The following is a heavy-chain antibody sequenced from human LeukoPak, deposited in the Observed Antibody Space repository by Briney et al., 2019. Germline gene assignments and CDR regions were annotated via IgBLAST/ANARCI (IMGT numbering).Heavy chain of an antibody. Sequence: GGSLRLSCAASGFTFSSYAMSWVRQAPGKGLEWVSAISGSGSTHYADSVKGRFTISRDNSKNTLYLQMNSPRAEAAAVYYCAKPIAAARHYCYYGMDIWGHGTTVIVAS. CDR1: GFTFSSYA. CDR3: AKPIAAARHYCYYGMDI. D-gene: IGHD6-13*01. V-gene: IGHV3-23*01. J-gene: IGHJ6*02. CDR2: ISGSGST.